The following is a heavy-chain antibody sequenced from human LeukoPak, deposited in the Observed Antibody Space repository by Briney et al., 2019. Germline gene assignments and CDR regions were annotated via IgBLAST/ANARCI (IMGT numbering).Heavy chain of an antibody. Sequence: ASVKVSCKTSGYTFDNYAINWVRQAPGQGLEWMGWINTNTGNPTNVQGFTGRFVFSLDASVSTAYLQISSLKAEDTAVYYCARSYGAFEGDTYYYYGMDVWGQGTTVTVSS. CDR3: ARSYGAFEGDTYYYYGMDV. D-gene: IGHD2-21*02. V-gene: IGHV7-4-1*02. J-gene: IGHJ6*02. CDR1: GYTFDNYA. CDR2: INTNTGNP.